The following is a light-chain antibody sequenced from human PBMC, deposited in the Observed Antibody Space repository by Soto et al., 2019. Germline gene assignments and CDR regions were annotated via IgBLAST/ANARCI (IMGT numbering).Light chain of an antibody. CDR1: QGIGNY. CDR3: QVCNNGPLG. CDR2: DAS. V-gene: IGKV1-27*01. J-gene: IGKJ5*01. Sequence: DIQMTQSPSSLSASVGDRVTITCRASQGIGNYLAWYQHKPGKVPRLLIYDASTLPSRIPARFSGGGSGTEFTLTISGLQIEDLAAYYCQVCNNGPLGFGQGKRLEIK.